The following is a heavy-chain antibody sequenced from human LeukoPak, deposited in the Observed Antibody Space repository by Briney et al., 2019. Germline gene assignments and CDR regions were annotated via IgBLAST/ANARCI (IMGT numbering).Heavy chain of an antibody. J-gene: IGHJ6*02. CDR1: GYTFTVYY. CDR2: INPNSGGT. Sequence: ASVKVSCTASGYTFTVYYMHWVRQAPGQGLEWMGWINPNSGGTNYEQKFQGRVTMTRDTSISTAYMELSRLRSDDTAVYYCARPTSVCSSTSCLYGMDVWGQGTTVTVSS. D-gene: IGHD2-2*01. CDR3: ARPTSVCSSTSCLYGMDV. V-gene: IGHV1-2*02.